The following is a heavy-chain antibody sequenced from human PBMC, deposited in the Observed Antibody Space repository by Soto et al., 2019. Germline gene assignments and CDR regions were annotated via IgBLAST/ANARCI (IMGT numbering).Heavy chain of an antibody. V-gene: IGHV1-18*04. D-gene: IGHD6-13*01. CDR3: ARVSSSSWYFDY. Sequence: ASVNVSCQASGYTLTSYGIICVRQAPGQGLEWMGWISAYNGNTNYAQKLQGRVTMTTDTSTSTAYMELRSLRSDDTAVYYCARVSSSSWYFDYWGQGTLVTGSS. CDR2: ISAYNGNT. CDR1: GYTLTSYG. J-gene: IGHJ4*02.